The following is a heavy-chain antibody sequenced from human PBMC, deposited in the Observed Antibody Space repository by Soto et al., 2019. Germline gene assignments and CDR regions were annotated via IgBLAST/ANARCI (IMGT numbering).Heavy chain of an antibody. J-gene: IGHJ3*02. CDR3: ASRYCSGGSCTLGDAFDI. V-gene: IGHV3-21*01. CDR2: ISSSSSYI. Sequence: GGSLRLSCAASGFTFSSYSMNWVRQAPGKGLEWVSSISSSSSYIYYADSVKGRFTISRDNAKNSLYLQMNSLRAEDTAVYYCASRYCSGGSCTLGDAFDIWGQGTMVTVSS. D-gene: IGHD2-15*01. CDR1: GFTFSSYS.